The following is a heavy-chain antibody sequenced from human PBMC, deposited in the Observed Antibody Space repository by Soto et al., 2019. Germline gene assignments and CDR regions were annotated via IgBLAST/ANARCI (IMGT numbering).Heavy chain of an antibody. CDR3: ARDSSGPGYSYGKFDY. J-gene: IGHJ4*02. CDR1: GVSVSTGVYF. V-gene: IGHV4-31*03. Sequence: PSETLSVTCIVSGVSVSTGVYFWTWIRHHPGKGLEWIGNIYYSGVTYYNPSLRGRVSISLDPSESQFSLKLNSVTAADTAVYYCARDSSGPGYSYGKFDYWGQGALVTVSS. CDR2: IYYSGVT. D-gene: IGHD5-18*01.